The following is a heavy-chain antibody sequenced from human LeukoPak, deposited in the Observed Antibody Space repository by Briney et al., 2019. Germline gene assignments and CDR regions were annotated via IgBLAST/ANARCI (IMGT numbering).Heavy chain of an antibody. V-gene: IGHV3-48*01. CDR2: ISSSSSTI. Sequence: PGGSLRLSCAASGFTFSSYSMNWVRQAPGKGLEWVSYISSSSSTIYYADSVKGRFTISRDNAKNSLYLQMNSLRAEDTAVYYCARLRATTDYWGQGTLVTVSS. D-gene: IGHD1-26*01. J-gene: IGHJ4*02. CDR1: GFTFSSYS. CDR3: ARLRATTDY.